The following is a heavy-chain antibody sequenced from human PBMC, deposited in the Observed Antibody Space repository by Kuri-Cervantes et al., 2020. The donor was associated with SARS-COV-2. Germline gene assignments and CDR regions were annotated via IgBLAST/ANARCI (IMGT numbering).Heavy chain of an antibody. CDR3: ARAVRFLEWLPGDYFDY. V-gene: IGHV3-23*01. CDR2: ISGSGGST. D-gene: IGHD3-3*01. CDR1: GFTFSSYA. Sequence: GGSLRLSCAASGFTFSSYATSWVRQAPGKGLEWVSAISGSGGSTYYADSVKGRFTISRDNSKNTLYLQMNSLRAEDTAVYYCARAVRFLEWLPGDYFDYWGQGTLVTVSS. J-gene: IGHJ4*02.